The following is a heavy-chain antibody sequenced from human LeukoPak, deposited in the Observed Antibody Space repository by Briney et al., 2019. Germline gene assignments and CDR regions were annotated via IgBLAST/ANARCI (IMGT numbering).Heavy chain of an antibody. CDR1: GFTFSDYA. V-gene: IGHV3-23*01. D-gene: IGHD3-10*01. CDR2: ISGGSEST. J-gene: IGHJ6*03. CDR3: AKCVIRGVNNYMDV. Sequence: PGGSLRLSCVASGFTFSDYAMSWVRQAPGKGLEWVSAISGGSESTYYADSVKGRFTISRDNSENTLYLQMNSLRAKDTAGYYCAKCVIRGVNNYMDVWGKGTTVTVSS.